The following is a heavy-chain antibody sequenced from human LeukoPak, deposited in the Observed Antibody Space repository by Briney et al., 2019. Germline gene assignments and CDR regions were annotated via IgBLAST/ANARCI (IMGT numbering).Heavy chain of an antibody. J-gene: IGHJ3*02. V-gene: IGHV4-39*07. CDR2: IYYSGTT. D-gene: IGHD3-10*01. Sequence: SETLSLTCTVSGGSISSSSYYWGWIRQPPGKGLEWIGSIYYSGTTYYNPSLKSRVTISVDTSKNQFSLKLSSVTAADTAVYYCARPYGSGSYGRPFDIWGQGTMVTVSS. CDR1: GGSISSSSYY. CDR3: ARPYGSGSYGRPFDI.